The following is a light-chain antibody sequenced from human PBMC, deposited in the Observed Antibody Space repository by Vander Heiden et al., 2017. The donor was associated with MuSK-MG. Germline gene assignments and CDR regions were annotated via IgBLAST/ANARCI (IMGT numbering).Light chain of an antibody. Sequence: DIQMNQSPSSYSASVGDRVTITCRASKSISSNLKWYQQKPGKAPKLLIYAAANLQSGVPSRISGSRSGTNFTLTISSLQTEDFAAYYCRQSYNSPQTFGQGTKVEIK. V-gene: IGKV1-39*01. CDR2: AAA. CDR3: RQSYNSPQT. J-gene: IGKJ1*01. CDR1: KSISSN.